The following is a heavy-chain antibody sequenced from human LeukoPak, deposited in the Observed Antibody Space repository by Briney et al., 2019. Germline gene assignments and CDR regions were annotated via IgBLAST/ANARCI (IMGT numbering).Heavy chain of an antibody. Sequence: PSETLSLTCTVSGGSISSSSYYWGWIRQTPGKGLDWIGSIYYSGGTYFNPSLKSRVTISVDTSKNQFSLKLSSVIAADTAVYYCASLAYYYYYMDVWGKGTTVTVSS. CDR3: ASLAYYYYYMDV. V-gene: IGHV4-39*01. J-gene: IGHJ6*03. CDR1: GGSISSSSYY. D-gene: IGHD2-21*01. CDR2: IYYSGGT.